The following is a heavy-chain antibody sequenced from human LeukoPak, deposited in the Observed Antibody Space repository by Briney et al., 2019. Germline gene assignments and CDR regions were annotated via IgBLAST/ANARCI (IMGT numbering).Heavy chain of an antibody. CDR1: GYTFTGYY. CDR3: ARTGSTYYYDSSGYSFDY. V-gene: IGHV1-46*01. D-gene: IGHD3-22*01. J-gene: IGHJ4*02. CDR2: INPSGGST. Sequence: ASVKVSCKASGYTFTGYYMHWVPQAPGQGLEWMGIINPSGGSTSYAQKFQGRVTMTRDTSTSTVYMELSSLRSEDTAVYYCARTGSTYYYDSSGYSFDYWGQGTLVTVSS.